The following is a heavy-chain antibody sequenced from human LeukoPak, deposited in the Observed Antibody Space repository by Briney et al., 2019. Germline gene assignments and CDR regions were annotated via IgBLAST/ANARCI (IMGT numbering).Heavy chain of an antibody. CDR3: AKELAAAGNPAYDS. Sequence: GGSLRLSCAASGFTLSNYAMSWVRQAPGKGLEWVPGIGGDGIFYADSVRGRFTISRDNSKNTLYLQMNSLRGDDTALYYCAKELAAAGNPAYDSWGQGILVTVSS. CDR2: IGGDGI. CDR1: GFTLSNYA. J-gene: IGHJ5*01. D-gene: IGHD6-13*01. V-gene: IGHV3-23*01.